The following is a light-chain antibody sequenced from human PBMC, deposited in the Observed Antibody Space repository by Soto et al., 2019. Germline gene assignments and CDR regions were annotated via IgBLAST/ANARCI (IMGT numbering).Light chain of an antibody. Sequence: QSVLTQPPSVSGAPVQRVTISCTGSSSNIGASYDVHWYQQFPGTAPKLLIYGNSNRPSGVPDRFSGSKSGTSASLAITGLQAEDEADYYCQSYDSTLSGYVFGTGTKLTFL. CDR1: SSNIGASYD. J-gene: IGLJ1*01. V-gene: IGLV1-40*01. CDR2: GNS. CDR3: QSYDSTLSGYV.